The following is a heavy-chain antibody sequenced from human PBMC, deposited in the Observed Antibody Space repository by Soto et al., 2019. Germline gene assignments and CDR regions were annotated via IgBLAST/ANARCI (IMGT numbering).Heavy chain of an antibody. J-gene: IGHJ6*02. D-gene: IGHD6-19*01. CDR1: CADINTYS. Sequence: PWETLSLTCSASCADINTYSWTWIRQPAGKGLEWIGRIYTSASINYNPSLRGRVTLSVDTSTNQVSLKLASVTAADTAVYYCARDREAGYNFYYGMDVWGQGTTVTVSS. V-gene: IGHV4-4*07. CDR2: IYTSASI. CDR3: ARDREAGYNFYYGMDV.